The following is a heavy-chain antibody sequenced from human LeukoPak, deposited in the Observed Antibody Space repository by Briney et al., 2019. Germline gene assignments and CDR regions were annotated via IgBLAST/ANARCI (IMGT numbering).Heavy chain of an antibody. Sequence: ASVKVSCKASGYTFTGYYMHWVRQAPGQGLEWMGWINPNSGGTNYAQKFQGRVTMTRDTSISTAYMELSRLRSDDTAVYYCARGAAFHDSGYDSGVGYYYYYMDVWGKGTTVTVSS. CDR2: INPNSGGT. CDR1: GYTFTGYY. V-gene: IGHV1-2*02. J-gene: IGHJ6*03. D-gene: IGHD5-12*01. CDR3: ARGAAFHDSGYDSGVGYYYYYMDV.